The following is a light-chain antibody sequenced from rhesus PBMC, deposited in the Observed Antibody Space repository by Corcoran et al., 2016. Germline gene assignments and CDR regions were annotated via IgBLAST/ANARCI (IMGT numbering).Light chain of an antibody. CDR1: QSVSSS. CDR3: QQYSNWPHS. J-gene: IGKJ2*01. V-gene: IGKV3-35*01. CDR2: DAS. Sequence: EIVLTQSPATLSLSPGERATLSCRASQSVSSSLAWYQQKPGQAPRLLIYDASSRATGIPDRFSGSGSGTDFTLPISSLEPEDVGVYYCQQYSNWPHSFGQGTKVEIK.